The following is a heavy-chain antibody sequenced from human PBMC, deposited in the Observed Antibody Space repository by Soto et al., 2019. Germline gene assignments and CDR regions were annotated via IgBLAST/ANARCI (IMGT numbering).Heavy chain of an antibody. D-gene: IGHD2-21*02. J-gene: IGHJ6*02. CDR1: GFSLSTGGLG. CDR2: IYWDDDK. CDR3: AHSRCGGDCLQSYSSHYYYGMDV. Sequence: QITLKESGPTLVKPTQTLTLACTFSGFSLSTGGLGVGWIRQPPGKALEWLALIYWDDDKRYSPSLKSRLTITKDTSKNQVVLTMTTMDPVDTATYYCAHSRCGGDCLQSYSSHYYYGMDVWGQGTTVTVSS. V-gene: IGHV2-5*02.